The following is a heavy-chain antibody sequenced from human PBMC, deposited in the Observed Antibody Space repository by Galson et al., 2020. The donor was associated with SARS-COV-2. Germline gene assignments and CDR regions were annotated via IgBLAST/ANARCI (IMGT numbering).Heavy chain of an antibody. CDR3: ASRGVVVPDTSFDW. D-gene: IGHD2-15*01. J-gene: IGHJ4*02. Sequence: GESLKISCAASGFTFSRLAMHWVRQGPGKGLVWVSRINSDGSTTYADSVKGRFTISRDNSKNTLYLQMTSLRAEDTAVYYCASRGVVVPDTSFDWWGQGTLVTVSS. CDR2: INSDGST. V-gene: IGHV3-74*01. CDR1: GFTFSRLA.